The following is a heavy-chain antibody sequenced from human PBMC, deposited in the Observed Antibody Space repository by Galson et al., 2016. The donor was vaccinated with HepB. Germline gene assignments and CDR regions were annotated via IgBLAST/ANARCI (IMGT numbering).Heavy chain of an antibody. V-gene: IGHV4-61*02. J-gene: IGHJ3*02. D-gene: IGHD1-26*01. CDR3: ARETVVGASFDAFDI. CDR2: MYISGNT. CDR1: GGSMNNGSYY. Sequence: TLSLTCTVAGGSMNNGSYYWSWIRQPAGKGLEWIGRMYISGNTNYKPSLLSRVTVSVDTPKKQFSLKLTSVTAADTAIYYCARETVVGASFDAFDIWGQGTMVTVSS.